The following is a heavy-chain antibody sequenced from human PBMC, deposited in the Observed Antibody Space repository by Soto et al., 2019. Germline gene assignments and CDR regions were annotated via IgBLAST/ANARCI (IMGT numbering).Heavy chain of an antibody. CDR1: GGTFSSYA. CDR2: IIPIFGTA. Sequence: GASVKVSCKASGGTFSSYAISWVRQAPGQGLEWMGGIIPIFGTANYAQKFQGRVTITADESTSTAYMELSSLRSEDTAVYYCARDTGHCSSTSCYYFPYFDIWGQGTMVTVSS. D-gene: IGHD2-2*01. CDR3: ARDTGHCSSTSCYYFPYFDI. J-gene: IGHJ3*02. V-gene: IGHV1-69*13.